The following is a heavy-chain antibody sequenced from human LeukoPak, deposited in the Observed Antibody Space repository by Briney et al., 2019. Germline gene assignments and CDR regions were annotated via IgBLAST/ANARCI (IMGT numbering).Heavy chain of an antibody. J-gene: IGHJ4*02. CDR3: ARQGPGFCGSTSCYGVDS. V-gene: IGHV7-4-1*02. CDR2: INTKTGNP. Sequence: ASVTVSFTSSGYTFSIYGRNWDRQAPGQGLEWMGWINTKTGNPTYAQGFTGRFVFSLDTSVSTAYLQISNLNAEDTAVYYCARQGPGFCGSTSCYGVDSWGQGTLVTVSS. D-gene: IGHD2-2*01. CDR1: GYTFSIYG.